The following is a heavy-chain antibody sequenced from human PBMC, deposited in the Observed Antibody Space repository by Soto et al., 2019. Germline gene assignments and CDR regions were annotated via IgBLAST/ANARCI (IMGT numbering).Heavy chain of an antibody. D-gene: IGHD5-12*01. CDR3: HGYGY. V-gene: IGHV3-53*01. J-gene: IGHJ4*02. CDR1: GFTVTINY. CDR2: IYSGGTI. Sequence: EVQVVESGGGLIQPGGSLRLSCEVSGFTVTINYMSWVRQAPGKGLEWVSVIYSGGTIYYADSVKGRFTISRDTSKNTLYLQMNSLRGEDTAVYYCHGYGYWGQGTLVTVSS.